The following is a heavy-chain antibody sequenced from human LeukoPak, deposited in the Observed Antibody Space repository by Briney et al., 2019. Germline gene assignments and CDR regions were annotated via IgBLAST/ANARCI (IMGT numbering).Heavy chain of an antibody. Sequence: PSETLSLTCAVYGGSFSGYYWSWIRQPPGKGPEWIGEINHSGSTNYNPSLKSRVTISVDTSKNQFSLKLSSVTAADTAVYYCARAYYDFWSGYSWFDPWGQGTLVTVSS. D-gene: IGHD3-3*01. CDR1: GGSFSGYY. CDR2: INHSGST. CDR3: ARAYYDFWSGYSWFDP. J-gene: IGHJ5*02. V-gene: IGHV4-34*01.